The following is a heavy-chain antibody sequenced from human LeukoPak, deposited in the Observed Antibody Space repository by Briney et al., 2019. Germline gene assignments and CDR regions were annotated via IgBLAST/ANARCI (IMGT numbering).Heavy chain of an antibody. V-gene: IGHV1-69*13. CDR3: AREVRSRASGSYLY. Sequence: GASVKVSCKASGGTFSSYAISWVRQAPGQGLEWMGGIIPIFGTANYAQKFQGRVTITADESTSTAYMELSSLRSEDTAVYYCAREVRSRASGSYLYWGQGTLVTVSS. CDR2: IIPIFGTA. CDR1: GGTFSSYA. J-gene: IGHJ4*02. D-gene: IGHD1-26*01.